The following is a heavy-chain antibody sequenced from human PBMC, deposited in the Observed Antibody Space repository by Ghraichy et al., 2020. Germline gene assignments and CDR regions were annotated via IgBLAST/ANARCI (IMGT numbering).Heavy chain of an antibody. Sequence: SVKVSCKASGGTFSSYAISWVRQAPGQGLEWMGGIIPIFGTANYAQKFQGRVTITADESTSTAYMELSSLRSEDTAVYYCASPLLHSSQVILRYWGQGTLVTVSS. V-gene: IGHV1-69*13. CDR1: GGTFSSYA. D-gene: IGHD6-13*01. CDR2: IIPIFGTA. J-gene: IGHJ4*02. CDR3: ASPLLHSSQVILRY.